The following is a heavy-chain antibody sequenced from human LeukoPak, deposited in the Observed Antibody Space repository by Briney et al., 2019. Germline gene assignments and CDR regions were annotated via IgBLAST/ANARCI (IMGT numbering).Heavy chain of an antibody. V-gene: IGHV3-33*01. CDR1: GFTFSSYG. D-gene: IGHD3-22*01. Sequence: PGGSLRLSCAASGFTFSSYGMHWVREAPGKGLEWVAVIWYDGSNKYYADSVKGRFTISRDNSKNTLYLQMNSLRADDTAVYYCARGGDTSGYYPDAFDIWGQGTMVTVSS. CDR3: ARGGDTSGYYPDAFDI. CDR2: IWYDGSNK. J-gene: IGHJ3*02.